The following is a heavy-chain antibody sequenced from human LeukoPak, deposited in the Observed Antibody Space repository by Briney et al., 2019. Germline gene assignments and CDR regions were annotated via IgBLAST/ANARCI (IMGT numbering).Heavy chain of an antibody. J-gene: IGHJ4*02. D-gene: IGHD6-13*01. Sequence: TGGSLRLSCAASGFTVSSNYMSWVRQAPGKGLEWVSVIYSGGSTYYADSVKGRFTISRDNSRNTLYLQMNSLRAEDTAVYYCAKPPAAAGPFRYWGQGTLVTVSS. CDR3: AKPPAAAGPFRY. V-gene: IGHV3-53*01. CDR1: GFTVSSNY. CDR2: IYSGGST.